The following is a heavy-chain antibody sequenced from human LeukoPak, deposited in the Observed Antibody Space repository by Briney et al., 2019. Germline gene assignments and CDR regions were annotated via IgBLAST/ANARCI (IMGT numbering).Heavy chain of an antibody. V-gene: IGHV3-73*01. Sequence: GGSLRLSCAASGFTFSGSAMHWVRQASGEGLEWVGRISYATAYAASVKGRFTISRDDSKNTAYLQMNSLKTEDTAVYYCTRPDDYGDYWGQGTLVTVSS. CDR2: ISYAT. CDR3: TRPDDYGDY. CDR1: GFTFSGSA. J-gene: IGHJ4*02.